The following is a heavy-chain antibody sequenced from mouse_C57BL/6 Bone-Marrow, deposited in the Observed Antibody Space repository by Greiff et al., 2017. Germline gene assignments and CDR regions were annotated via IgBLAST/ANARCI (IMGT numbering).Heavy chain of an antibody. J-gene: IGHJ2*01. D-gene: IGHD1-1*02. V-gene: IGHV1-55*01. CDR3: ARGKIGGVREGY. Sequence: QVQLQQPGAELVKPGASVKMSCKASGYTFTSYWITWVKQRPGQGLEWIGDIYPGSGSTNYNEQFKSKATLTVDTSSRTAYMQLSSLTSEDSAVYYCARGKIGGVREGYWGQGTTLTVSA. CDR1: GYTFTSYW. CDR2: IYPGSGST.